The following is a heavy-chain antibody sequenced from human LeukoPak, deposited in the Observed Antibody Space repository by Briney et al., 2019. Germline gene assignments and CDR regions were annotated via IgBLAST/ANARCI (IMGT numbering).Heavy chain of an antibody. CDR2: IKQDGSEK. CDR1: GFTFSSYW. V-gene: IGHV3-7*01. J-gene: IGHJ4*02. D-gene: IGHD3-22*01. Sequence: GGSLRLSCAASGFTFSSYWMSWVRQAPGKGLEWVANIKQDGSEKYYVDSVKGRFTISRDNAKNSLYLQMNSLRAEDTAVYYCARGLGTYDSSELTWPMISFWGQGTLVTVSS. CDR3: ARGLGTYDSSELTWPMISF.